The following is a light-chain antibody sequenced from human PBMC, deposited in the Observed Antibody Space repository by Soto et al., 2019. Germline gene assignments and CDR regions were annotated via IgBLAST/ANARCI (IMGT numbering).Light chain of an antibody. Sequence: EIVLTQSPGTLSLSPGERATLSCRASQTVSSSYLAWYQQKPGQAPRLLIYGASNRATGIPDRFGGSGSGADFTLTLSRLEPEDFAVYYCQQYGSSPRTFGQGTKVEI. J-gene: IGKJ1*01. CDR2: GAS. V-gene: IGKV3-20*01. CDR3: QQYGSSPRT. CDR1: QTVSSSY.